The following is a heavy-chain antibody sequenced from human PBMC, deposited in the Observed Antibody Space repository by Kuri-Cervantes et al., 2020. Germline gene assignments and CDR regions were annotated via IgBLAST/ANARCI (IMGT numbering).Heavy chain of an antibody. CDR3: ARSFRSPYCGGDCYVDY. Sequence: ASVKVSCKASGYTFTGYYMHWVRQAPGQGLEWMGWINPNSGATSYAQKFQGWVTMTRDTSISTAYMELSRLRSDDTAVYYCARSFRSPYCGGDCYVDYWGQGTLVTVSS. V-gene: IGHV1-2*04. J-gene: IGHJ4*02. D-gene: IGHD2-21*02. CDR2: INPNSGAT. CDR1: GYTFTGYY.